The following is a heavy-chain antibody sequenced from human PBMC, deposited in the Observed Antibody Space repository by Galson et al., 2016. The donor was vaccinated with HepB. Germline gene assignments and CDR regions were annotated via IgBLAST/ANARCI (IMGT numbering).Heavy chain of an antibody. V-gene: IGHV5-10-1*01. J-gene: IGHJ6*02. CDR3: ARHGKDVVVVEGATLHYYNGMDV. Sequence: QSGAEVKKPGESLKISCKASGYSFTSYWISWVRQMPGKGLEWMGRIDPSGSYANYSPAFQGHVTFSADKSISSAYLQWSSLKASDTAIYYCARHGKDVVVVEGATLHYYNGMDVWGQGTTVTVSS. D-gene: IGHD2-15*01. CDR2: IDPSGSYA. CDR1: GYSFTSYW.